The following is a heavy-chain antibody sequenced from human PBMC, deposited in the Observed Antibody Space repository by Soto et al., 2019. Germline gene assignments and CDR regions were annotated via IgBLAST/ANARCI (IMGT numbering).Heavy chain of an antibody. V-gene: IGHV1-69*13. CDR3: AGTYYYDSSGYLGALGAFDI. D-gene: IGHD3-22*01. J-gene: IGHJ3*02. Sequence: SVKVSCKASGGTFSSYAISWVRQAPGQGLEWMGGIIPIFGTANYAQKFQGRVTITADESTSTAYMELSSLRAEDTAVYYCAGTYYYDSSGYLGALGAFDIWGQGTMVTVSS. CDR1: GGTFSSYA. CDR2: IIPIFGTA.